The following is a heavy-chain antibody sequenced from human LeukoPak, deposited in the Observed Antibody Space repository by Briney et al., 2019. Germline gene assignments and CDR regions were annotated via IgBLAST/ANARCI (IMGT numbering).Heavy chain of an antibody. CDR3: ARDAYYYEK. V-gene: IGHV3-74*01. D-gene: IGHD3-22*01. Sequence: PGGSLRLSCAASGFIFPTYWMHWVRQAPGKGLVWVSRINSDGSSTDYADSVKGRFTISRDSARNTLYLQMNSLRAEDTAVYYCARDAYYYEKWGQGTLVTVSS. J-gene: IGHJ4*02. CDR2: INSDGSST. CDR1: GFIFPTYW.